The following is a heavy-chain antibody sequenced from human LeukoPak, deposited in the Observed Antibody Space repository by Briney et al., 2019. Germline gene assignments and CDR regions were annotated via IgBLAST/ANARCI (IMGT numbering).Heavy chain of an antibody. Sequence: GGSLRLSCAASGFTFSDYYMNWIRQAPGKGLEWVSYISNSCSKIFYADSVKGRFTISRDNAKNSLYLQMNSLRAEDTAVYYCARGFDYWGQGTLVTVS. CDR3: ARGFDY. CDR1: GFTFSDYY. J-gene: IGHJ4*02. V-gene: IGHV3-11*01. CDR2: ISNSCSKI.